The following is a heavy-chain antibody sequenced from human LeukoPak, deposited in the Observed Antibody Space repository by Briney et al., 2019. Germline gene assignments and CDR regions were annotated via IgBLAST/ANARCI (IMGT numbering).Heavy chain of an antibody. D-gene: IGHD3-10*01. CDR3: ARENFPGSGSAKRFDP. CDR2: VNPYSGAT. CDR1: GYTFTIYY. J-gene: IGHJ5*02. Sequence: ASVKVSCKASGYTFTIYYIHWVRQAPGQGLEWMGWVNPYSGATNYAQKFQGRVTMTRDTSISTAYMELSRMQSDDTAVYYCARENFPGSGSAKRFDPWGQGTLVTVS. V-gene: IGHV1-2*02.